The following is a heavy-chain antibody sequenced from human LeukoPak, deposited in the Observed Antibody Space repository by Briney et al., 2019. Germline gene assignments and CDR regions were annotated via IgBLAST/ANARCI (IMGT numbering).Heavy chain of an antibody. D-gene: IGHD4-17*01. V-gene: IGHV3-20*01. CDR1: GFTFDDYG. Sequence: PGGSLRLSCAASGFTFDDYGMSWVRQAPGKGLEWVSGINWNGGSTGYADSVKGRFTISRDNAKNSLYLQMNSLRAEDTALYHCASWGTDYGDYFEYFQHWGQGTLVTVSS. CDR2: INWNGGST. CDR3: ASWGTDYGDYFEYFQH. J-gene: IGHJ1*01.